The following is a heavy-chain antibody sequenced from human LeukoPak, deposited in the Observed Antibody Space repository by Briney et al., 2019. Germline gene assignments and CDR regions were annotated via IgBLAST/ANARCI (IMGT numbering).Heavy chain of an antibody. CDR2: IVVGSGNT. V-gene: IGHV1-58*02. J-gene: IGHJ3*02. CDR1: GFTFTSSA. CDR3: AAVPPPSYDYVWGSYPDAFDI. D-gene: IGHD3-16*02. Sequence: SVKVSCKASGFTFTSSAMQWVRQARGQRLEWIGWIVVGSGNTNYAQKFQERVTITRDMSTSTAYMELSSLRSEDTAVYYCAAVPPPSYDYVWGSYPDAFDIWGQGTMVTVSS.